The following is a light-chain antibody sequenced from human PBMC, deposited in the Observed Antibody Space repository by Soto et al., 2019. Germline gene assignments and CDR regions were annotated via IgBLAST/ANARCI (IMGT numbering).Light chain of an antibody. CDR3: SSYTSSSTLTV. CDR2: DVS. CDR1: SSDVGSYNF. V-gene: IGLV2-14*01. J-gene: IGLJ1*01. Sequence: QSALTQPASVSGSPGQSITISCTGTSSDVGSYNFVSWHQQHPGKAPKLMIYDVSHRPSGVSNRFSGSKSGNTASLTISGLQAEDEADYYCSSYTSSSTLTVFGTGTKLTV.